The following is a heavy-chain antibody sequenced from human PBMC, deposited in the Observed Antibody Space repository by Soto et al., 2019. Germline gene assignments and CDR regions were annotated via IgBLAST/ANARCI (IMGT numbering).Heavy chain of an antibody. Sequence: QVQLQQWGAGLLKPSETLSLTCAVYGGSFSGFYWSWIRQPPGKGLEWIGDINHSGSTNYNPPLKSRVTIPADTSKNQFCQHLSSLSAADRPVYYWVSKLGSCTGGSCNWYFDLWGRGTLVTVSS. CDR1: GGSFSGFY. CDR2: INHSGST. D-gene: IGHD2-15*01. CDR3: VSKLGSCTGGSCNWYFDL. V-gene: IGHV4-34*01. J-gene: IGHJ2*01.